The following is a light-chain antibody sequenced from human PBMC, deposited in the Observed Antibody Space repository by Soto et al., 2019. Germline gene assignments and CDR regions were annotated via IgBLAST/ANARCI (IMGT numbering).Light chain of an antibody. V-gene: IGLV1-44*01. J-gene: IGLJ1*01. CDR1: SSNIGRNS. Sequence: QSVLTRAPSVSGTPGQRVTITCSGSSSNIGRNSVNWYQHLPGTAPKLLTHGNNHRPSGVPDRFSGSKSGTSASLAISGLQPEDEADYCCAAWDDSLNEYVFGDGTKVTVL. CDR3: AAWDDSLNEYV. CDR2: GNN.